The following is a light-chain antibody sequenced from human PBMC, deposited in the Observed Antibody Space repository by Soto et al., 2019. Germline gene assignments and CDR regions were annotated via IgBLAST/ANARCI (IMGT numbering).Light chain of an antibody. CDR1: QSIGSW. Sequence: DIQMTQSPSTLSASVGDRVTITCRASQSIGSWLAWYQQKPGKAPKLLIYDAPSLESGVPSRFSGSGSGTEFTLTISSLQPDDFATYYCQQYNSYSSYTFGQGTKLEIK. CDR3: QQYNSYSSYT. CDR2: DAP. J-gene: IGKJ2*01. V-gene: IGKV1-5*01.